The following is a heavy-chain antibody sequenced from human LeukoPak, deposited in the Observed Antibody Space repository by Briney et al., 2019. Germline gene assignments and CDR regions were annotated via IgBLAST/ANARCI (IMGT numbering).Heavy chain of an antibody. CDR1: GFTFSSYS. CDR3: ARDRVVGAFDY. D-gene: IGHD1-26*01. CDR2: ISGSSSYI. Sequence: GGSLRLSCAASGFTFSSYSINWVRQAPGKGLEWVSSISGSSSYIYYADSVKGRFTISRDNARNSLYLQMNSLRAEDTAVYYCARDRVVGAFDYWGQGTLVTVSS. V-gene: IGHV3-21*01. J-gene: IGHJ4*02.